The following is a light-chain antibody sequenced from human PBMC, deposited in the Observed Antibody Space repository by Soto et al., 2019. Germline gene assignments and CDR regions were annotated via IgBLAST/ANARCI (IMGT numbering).Light chain of an antibody. CDR1: SSNIGTNT. J-gene: IGLJ1*01. CDR2: RNN. CDR3: AAWDDSLIYV. V-gene: IGLV1-44*01. Sequence: QSALTQPPSASGTPGQRVTISCSGSSSNIGTNTVNWYQQLPGTAPKLLIYRNNQRPSGVPDRFSGSKSGTSASLAISGLQSDDEADYYCAAWDDSLIYVFGSGTKVTVL.